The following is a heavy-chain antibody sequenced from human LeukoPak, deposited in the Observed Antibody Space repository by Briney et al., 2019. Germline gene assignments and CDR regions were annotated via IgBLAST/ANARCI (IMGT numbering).Heavy chain of an antibody. V-gene: IGHV3-21*01. CDR3: ARDRSRIDGWDY. J-gene: IGHJ4*02. Sequence: GGSLRLSCVASGFAFDEYTFNWVRQAPGKGLEWVSSISSSSSYIYYADSVKGRFTISRDNAKNSLYLQMNSLRAEDTAVYYCARDRSRIDGWDYWGQGTLVTVSS. CDR1: GFAFDEYT. CDR2: ISSSSSYI. D-gene: IGHD3-10*01.